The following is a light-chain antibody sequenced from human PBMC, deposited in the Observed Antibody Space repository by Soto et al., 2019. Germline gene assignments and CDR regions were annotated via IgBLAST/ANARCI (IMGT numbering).Light chain of an antibody. J-gene: IGLJ1*01. V-gene: IGLV2-23*01. CDR2: EGN. Sequence: QSALTQPASVSGSPGQSITISCTGSSSDVGSYNLVSWYQQHPGKAPKLMIYEGNKRPSGVSNRFSGSKSGNTASLTISGLQAEDEADYYSCSYAGTYTPCVFGTGTKLTVL. CDR1: SSDVGSYNL. CDR3: CSYAGTYTPCV.